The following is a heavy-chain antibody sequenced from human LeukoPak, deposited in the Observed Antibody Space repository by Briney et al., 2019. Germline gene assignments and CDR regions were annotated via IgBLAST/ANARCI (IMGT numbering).Heavy chain of an antibody. CDR2: IWYDGSNK. D-gene: IGHD2-21*02. Sequence: GGSLRLSCAASGFTFSSYAMSWVRQAPGKGLEWVAVIWYDGSNKYYADSVKGRFTISRDNSKNTLYLQMNSLRAEDTAVYYCAREGHIVVVTAIYFDYWGQGTLVTVSS. CDR1: GFTFSSYA. J-gene: IGHJ4*02. V-gene: IGHV3-33*08. CDR3: AREGHIVVVTAIYFDY.